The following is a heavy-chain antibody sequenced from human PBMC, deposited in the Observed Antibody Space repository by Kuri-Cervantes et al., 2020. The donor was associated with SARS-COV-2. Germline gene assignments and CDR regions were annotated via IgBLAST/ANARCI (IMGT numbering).Heavy chain of an antibody. Sequence: GESLKISCAASGFTFSSYGMHWVRQAPGKGLEWVSYISSSSSTIYYADSVKGRFTISRNNAKNSLYLQMNSLRVEDTAVYYCARDLSDSSTPPHDPWGQGTLVTVSS. V-gene: IGHV3-48*01. CDR1: GFTFSSYG. CDR2: ISSSSSTI. CDR3: ARDLSDSSTPPHDP. J-gene: IGHJ5*02. D-gene: IGHD2-2*01.